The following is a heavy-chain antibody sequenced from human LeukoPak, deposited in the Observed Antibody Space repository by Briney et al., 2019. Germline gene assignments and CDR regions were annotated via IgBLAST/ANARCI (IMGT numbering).Heavy chain of an antibody. V-gene: IGHV3-33*01. CDR2: IWYDGSNQ. J-gene: IGHJ3*02. CDR3: ARGYHTVDI. Sequence: AGTSLSLFCAPSASTFTNYGMHWARQAPGKGREWVAVIWYDGSNQYYADSVKGRFTISRDNSKNTLYLQMDSLRAEDTAVYYCARGYHTVDIWGQGTMVTVSS. D-gene: IGHD2-2*01. CDR1: ASTFTNYG.